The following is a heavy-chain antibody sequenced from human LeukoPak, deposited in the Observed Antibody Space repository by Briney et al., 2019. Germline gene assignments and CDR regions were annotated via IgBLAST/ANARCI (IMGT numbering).Heavy chain of an antibody. CDR3: ARGDETRYYFDY. J-gene: IGHJ4*02. CDR1: GGSFSGYY. V-gene: IGHV4-34*01. CDR2: INHSGST. Sequence: PSETLSLTCAVYGGSFSGYYWSWIRQPPGKGLEWIGEINHSGSTNYNPSLKSRVTISVGTSKNQFSLKLSSVTAADTAVYYCARGDETRYYFDYWGQGTLVTVSS.